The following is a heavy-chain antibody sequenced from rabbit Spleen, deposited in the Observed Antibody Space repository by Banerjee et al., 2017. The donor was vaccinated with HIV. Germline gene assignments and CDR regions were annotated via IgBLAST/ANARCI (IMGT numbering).Heavy chain of an antibody. D-gene: IGHD4-1*01. CDR2: INAVTGKP. Sequence: QSLEESGGDLVKPGASLTLTCTASGVSFSSNYYMCWVRQAPGKGLEWIACINAVTGKPVYATWANGRFSISRTSSTTVTLQMTSLTAADTATYLCARDLAGAIGWNFYLWGPGTLVTVS. J-gene: IGHJ4*01. CDR1: GVSFSSNYY. CDR3: ARDLAGAIGWNFYL. V-gene: IGHV1S40*01.